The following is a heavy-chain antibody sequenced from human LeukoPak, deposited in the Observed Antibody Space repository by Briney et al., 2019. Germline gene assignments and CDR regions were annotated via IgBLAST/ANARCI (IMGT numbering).Heavy chain of an antibody. J-gene: IGHJ6*02. D-gene: IGHD2-2*01. CDR1: GGTFSSYA. CDR2: IIPIFGTA. CDR3: ASLEDIVVVPAANYYYYGMGV. V-gene: IGHV1-69*13. Sequence: ASVKVSCRASGGTFSSYAISWVRQAPGQGLEWMGGIIPIFGTANYAQKFQGRVTITADESTSTAYMELSSLRSEDTAVYYCASLEDIVVVPAANYYYYGMGVWGQGTTVTVSS.